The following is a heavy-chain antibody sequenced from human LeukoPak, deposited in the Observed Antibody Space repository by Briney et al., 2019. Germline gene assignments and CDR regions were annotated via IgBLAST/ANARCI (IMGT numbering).Heavy chain of an antibody. Sequence: GGSLRLSCAASGFTFSSYSMNWVRQAPGKGLEWVSYISSSSSTIYYADSVKGRFTISRDNAKNSLHLQMNSLRAEDTAVYYCARVIDYYDNWFDPWGQGTLVTVSS. CDR1: GFTFSSYS. CDR3: ARVIDYYDNWFDP. D-gene: IGHD3-22*01. CDR2: ISSSSSTI. V-gene: IGHV3-48*01. J-gene: IGHJ5*02.